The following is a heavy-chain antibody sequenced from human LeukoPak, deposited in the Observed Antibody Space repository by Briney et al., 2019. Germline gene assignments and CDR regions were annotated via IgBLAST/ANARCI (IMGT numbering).Heavy chain of an antibody. CDR2: IIPIFGTA. Sequence: SVKVSCKASGGTFSSYAISWVRQAPGQGLEWMGGIIPIFGTANYAQKFQGRVTITADESTSTAYMELSSLRSEDTAAYYCARDVPSRRDAFDIWGQGTMVTVSS. J-gene: IGHJ3*02. V-gene: IGHV1-69*13. CDR3: ARDVPSRRDAFDI. CDR1: GGTFSSYA. D-gene: IGHD6-6*01.